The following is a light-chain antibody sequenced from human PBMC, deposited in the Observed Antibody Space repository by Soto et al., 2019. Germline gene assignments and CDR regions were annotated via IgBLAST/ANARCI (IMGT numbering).Light chain of an antibody. V-gene: IGLV2-14*03. CDR3: RSYTSRRTLGV. J-gene: IGLJ2*01. Sequence: QSVLTQPASVSGSPGQSITISCTGTNSDIGGYNYVSWYQQHPGKAPKLMIYDVSNRPSGVSYRFSGSKSGNTASLTISGLQAEDEADYYCRSYTSRRTLGVFGGGTKLTVL. CDR2: DVS. CDR1: NSDIGGYNY.